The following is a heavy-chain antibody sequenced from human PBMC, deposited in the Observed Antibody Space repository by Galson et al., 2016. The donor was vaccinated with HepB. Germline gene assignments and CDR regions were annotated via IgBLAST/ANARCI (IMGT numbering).Heavy chain of an antibody. D-gene: IGHD1-26*01. CDR1: GYTFTSYD. CDR2: RNPNSGNT. CDR3: ARGGRSRSQRWLDP. Sequence: SVKVSCKASGYTFTSYDINWVRQATGQGLEWMGWRNPNSGNTGYAQKFQGRVTMTRNTSISTAYMDLISLRSEDTAVYYCARGGRSRSQRWLDPWSQGTLVTVSS. J-gene: IGHJ5*02. V-gene: IGHV1-8*01.